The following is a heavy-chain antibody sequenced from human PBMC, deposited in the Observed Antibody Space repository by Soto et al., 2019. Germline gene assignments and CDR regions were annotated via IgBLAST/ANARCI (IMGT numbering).Heavy chain of an antibody. V-gene: IGHV1-69*02. CDR1: GGTFSSYT. D-gene: IGHD4-4*01. CDR3: ARGGGSNYVILHYYYDMDY. Sequence: QVQLVQSGAEVKKPGSSVKVSCKASGGTFSSYTISWLRQAPGQGLEWLGRIIPILGIANYAQKVPGRVTITADQSTGTAYMALSSLRSEDTAVYYCARGGGSNYVILHYYYDMDYWGKGTTVTVSS. CDR2: IIPILGIA. J-gene: IGHJ6*03.